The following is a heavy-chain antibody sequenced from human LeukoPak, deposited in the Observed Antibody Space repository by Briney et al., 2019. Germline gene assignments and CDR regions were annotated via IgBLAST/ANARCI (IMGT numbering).Heavy chain of an antibody. D-gene: IGHD2-15*01. CDR2: FSSSGGTI. CDR3: ASTLGYCSGGSCFDY. J-gene: IGHJ4*02. V-gene: IGHV3-48*03. CDR1: GFTFSSYE. Sequence: GGSLRLSCAASGFTFSSYEMNWVRQAPGKGLEWVSYFSSSGGTIYYADSVKGRFTISRDNAKNSLSLQMNSLRAEDTAVYYCASTLGYCSGGSCFDYWGQGALVTVSS.